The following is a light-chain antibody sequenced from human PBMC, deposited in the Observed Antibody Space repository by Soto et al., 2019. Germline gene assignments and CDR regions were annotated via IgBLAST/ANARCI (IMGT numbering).Light chain of an antibody. J-gene: IGLJ2*01. CDR3: SSFTSDNTVI. Sequence: QSVLTQPASVSVSPGQSITISCTGASSDVGAYDYVSWYQQHPGKVPKVMLFEVTTRPSGVSNRFSGSKSGDTASLTSSGLQAEDEADYYCSSFTSDNTVIFGGGTKLTVL. CDR1: SSDVGAYDY. CDR2: EVT. V-gene: IGLV2-14*01.